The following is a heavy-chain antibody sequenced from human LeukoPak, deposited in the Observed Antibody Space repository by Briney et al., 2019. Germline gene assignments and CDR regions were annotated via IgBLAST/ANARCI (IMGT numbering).Heavy chain of an antibody. CDR2: INPHSGGT. CDR1: GYTFIGYH. D-gene: IGHD3-3*01. CDR3: ARISIPETFGVIHHPFDF. J-gene: IGHJ3*01. V-gene: IGHV1-2*02. Sequence: GASVQVSCKGSGYTFIGYHIHWLRQAPGQGLEWMGWINPHSGGTNYVQKFQGRVTMTRDTSIKTVYMDLSRLRSDDTAIYYCARISIPETFGVIHHPFDFWGQGTMVTVSS.